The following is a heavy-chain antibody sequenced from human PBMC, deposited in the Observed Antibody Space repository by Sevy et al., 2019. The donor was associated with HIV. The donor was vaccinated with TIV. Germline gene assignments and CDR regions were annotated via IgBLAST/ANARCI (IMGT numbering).Heavy chain of an antibody. Sequence: GGSLRLSCAASGFIFSDYYMTWIRQAPGKGLECVSYISGSGSYINDADSVKGRFTISRDNAKNSLYLQMNSLRAEDTGVYYCARGKGRFLEWLLSPDGMDVWDQGTTVTVSS. CDR2: ISGSGSYI. J-gene: IGHJ6*02. CDR1: GFIFSDYY. CDR3: ARGKGRFLEWLLSPDGMDV. D-gene: IGHD3-3*01. V-gene: IGHV3-11*06.